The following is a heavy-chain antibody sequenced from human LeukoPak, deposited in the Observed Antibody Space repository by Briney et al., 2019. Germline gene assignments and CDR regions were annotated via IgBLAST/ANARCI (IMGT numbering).Heavy chain of an antibody. CDR3: ARGADYYYMDV. CDR2: IISDGSTT. J-gene: IGHJ6*03. CDR1: GFTFSSHW. Sequence: GGSLRLSCAASGFTFSSHWMHWVRQAPGKGLVWVSRIISDGSTTSYADSVKGRFTISRDNAQNTLYLQMNSLRAEDTAVYYCARGADYYYMDVWGKGTTVTVSS. V-gene: IGHV3-74*01.